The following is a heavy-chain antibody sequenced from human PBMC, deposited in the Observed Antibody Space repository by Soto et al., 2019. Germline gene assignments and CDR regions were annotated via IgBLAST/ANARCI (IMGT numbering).Heavy chain of an antibody. Sequence: GSLRLSCAASGLAFSHYAISWVRQAPGKGLEWVSTISASGYSAYYGGAVKGRFTTSRDNSKSTLYLQMNRLRADDTAVYYCANGEPLWGHFDYWGQGTQVTVSS. CDR1: GLAFSHYA. D-gene: IGHD3-16*01. V-gene: IGHV3-23*01. CDR2: ISASGYSA. CDR3: ANGEPLWGHFDY. J-gene: IGHJ4*02.